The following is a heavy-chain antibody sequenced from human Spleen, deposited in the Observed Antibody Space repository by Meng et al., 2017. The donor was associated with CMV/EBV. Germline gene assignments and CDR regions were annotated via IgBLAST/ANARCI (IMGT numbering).Heavy chain of an antibody. J-gene: IGHJ4*02. V-gene: IGHV5-51*01. CDR2: IYPGDSDT. CDR1: GYSFTSYW. D-gene: IGHD3-3*01. Sequence: GESLKISCQSSGYSFTSYWIGWVRQMPGKGLEWMGIIYPGDSDTKYSPSFQGHVTISADKSISTAYLQWSSLKASDTAMYYCAKDRDFWSGYYLDYWGQGTLVTVSS. CDR3: AKDRDFWSGYYLDY.